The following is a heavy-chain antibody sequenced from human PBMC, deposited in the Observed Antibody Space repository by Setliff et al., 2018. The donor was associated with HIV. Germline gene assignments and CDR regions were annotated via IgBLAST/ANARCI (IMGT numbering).Heavy chain of an antibody. CDR3: ARRMSSGSYYDY. V-gene: IGHV4-31*01. CDR1: GGSISSGGYY. Sequence: SETLSLTCTVSGGSISSGGYYWSWIRQHPGKGLEWIGYIYYSGSTYYNPSLKSLVTISVDTSKNQFSLKLSSVTAADTAVYYCARRMSSGSYYDYWGQGTLVTVSS. D-gene: IGHD1-26*01. J-gene: IGHJ4*02. CDR2: IYYSGST.